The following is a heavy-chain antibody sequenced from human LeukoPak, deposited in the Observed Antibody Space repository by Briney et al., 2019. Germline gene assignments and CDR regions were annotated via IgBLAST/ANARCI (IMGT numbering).Heavy chain of an antibody. V-gene: IGHV3-33*08. CDR1: GFTFSDFW. D-gene: IGHD6-13*01. J-gene: IGHJ4*02. CDR2: IWYDGSNK. CDR3: ARDQGFGSSSFDY. Sequence: VQSGGSLRLSCAASGFTFSDFWMTWVRQAPGKGLEWVAVIWYDGSNKYYADSVKGRFTISRDNSKNTLYLQMNSLRAEDTAVYYCARDQGFGSSSFDYWGQGTLVTVSS.